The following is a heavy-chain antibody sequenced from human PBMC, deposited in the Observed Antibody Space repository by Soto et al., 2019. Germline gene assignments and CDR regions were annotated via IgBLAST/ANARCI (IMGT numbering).Heavy chain of an antibody. Sequence: PSETLSLTCTVSGGSMISYYWSWNRQPPGKGLEWIGFIYYSGSTNYNPSLKSRVTISVDTSKNQFSLKLSSVTAADTAVYYCARLSGDYYYYGMDVWGQGTTVTVSS. J-gene: IGHJ6*02. V-gene: IGHV4-59*01. D-gene: IGHD2-15*01. CDR3: ARLSGDYYYYGMDV. CDR2: IYYSGST. CDR1: GGSMISYY.